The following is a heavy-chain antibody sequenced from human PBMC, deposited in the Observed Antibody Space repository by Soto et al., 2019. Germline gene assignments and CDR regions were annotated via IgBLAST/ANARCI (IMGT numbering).Heavy chain of an antibody. Sequence: QVQLLQSGAEVKEPGASVKVSCKASGYTFHNYAISWVRQAPGQGLEWMGWYNPSIVYGQSAKNFQGRVSMTTDTSTNTAYMELNSNRYDDTATYYCARNSSDSYGWLDPWGQGTLVTVSS. V-gene: IGHV1-18*04. D-gene: IGHD3-22*01. CDR1: GYTFHNYA. CDR3: ARNSSDSYGWLDP. J-gene: IGHJ5*02. CDR2: YNPSIVYG.